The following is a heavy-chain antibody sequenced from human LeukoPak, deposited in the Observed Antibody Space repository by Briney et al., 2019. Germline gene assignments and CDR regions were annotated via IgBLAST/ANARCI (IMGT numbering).Heavy chain of an antibody. V-gene: IGHV3-48*02. Sequence: PGGSLRLSCAASGFTFSSNGMNWVRQAPGKGLDFIAYISSTGATIYYADSLKGRFTISRDNARNSLYLQMNSLRDEDTAVYYCARHGDGFYHGMDVWGQGTTVTVSS. J-gene: IGHJ6*01. D-gene: IGHD4-17*01. CDR1: GFTFSSNG. CDR2: ISSTGATI. CDR3: ARHGDGFYHGMDV.